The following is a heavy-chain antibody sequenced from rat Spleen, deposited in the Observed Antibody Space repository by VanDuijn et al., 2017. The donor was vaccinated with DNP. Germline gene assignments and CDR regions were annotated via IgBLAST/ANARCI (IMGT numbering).Heavy chain of an antibody. V-gene: IGHV5-31*01. CDR2: ISGNIDTT. CDR3: ARRGDDNWFAH. D-gene: IGHD1-11*01. CDR1: GFFFNNDC. Sequence: EVKLVESGGDLVQPAGSLRLSCEGSGFFFNNDCLTWIRQAPGKGLEWVASISGNIDTTYHSDAVKGRFTISRDHAKSTVYLQMDSLRSDDTAIYYCARRGDDNWFAHWGQGTLVTVAA. J-gene: IGHJ3*01.